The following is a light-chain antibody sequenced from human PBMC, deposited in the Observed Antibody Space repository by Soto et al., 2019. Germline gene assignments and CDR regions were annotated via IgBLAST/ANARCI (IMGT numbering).Light chain of an antibody. CDR3: QQYGSSAIT. CDR2: DAS. CDR1: QSVSRK. J-gene: IGKJ5*01. Sequence: EIVITQSPAPLSVSPGERATLSCRASQSVSRKLAWYQQTRGQAPRLLIYDASSRATGIPDRFSGSGSGTDFTLTISRLEPEDVAVYYCQQYGSSAITFGQGTRLEIK. V-gene: IGKV3-20*01.